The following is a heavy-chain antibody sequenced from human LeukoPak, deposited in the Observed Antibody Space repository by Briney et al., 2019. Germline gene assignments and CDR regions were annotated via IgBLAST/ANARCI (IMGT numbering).Heavy chain of an antibody. V-gene: IGHV3-30*03. CDR3: ARSAGGGKPIDY. Sequence: PGGSLRLSCAVSGFSFSTYAMHWVRQAPGKGLDWVAVISNDGDKKYYADSVKGRVTISRDNSKNTLYLDLNSLRIEDTSVFYCARSAGGGKPIDYWGQGTLVTVSS. J-gene: IGHJ4*02. D-gene: IGHD1-14*01. CDR2: ISNDGDKK. CDR1: GFSFSTYA.